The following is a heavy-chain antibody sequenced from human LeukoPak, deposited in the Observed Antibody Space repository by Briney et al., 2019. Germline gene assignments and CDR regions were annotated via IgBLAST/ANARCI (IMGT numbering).Heavy chain of an antibody. V-gene: IGHV3-23*01. CDR3: AKARGYSYGYKGAFDY. CDR1: GFTFISYA. D-gene: IGHD5-18*01. Sequence: GGSLRLSCAPSGFTFISYAMSWVRQAPGKGLEWVSAISGSGGSTYYADSVKGRFTISRDNSKNTLYLQMNSLIAEDTAVYYCAKARGYSYGYKGAFDYWGQGTLVTVSP. CDR2: ISGSGGST. J-gene: IGHJ4*02.